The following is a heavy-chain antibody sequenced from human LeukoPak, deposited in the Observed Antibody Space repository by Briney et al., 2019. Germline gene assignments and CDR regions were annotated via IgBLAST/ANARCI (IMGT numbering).Heavy chain of an antibody. V-gene: IGHV4-59*01. CDR1: GGSISSYY. CDR3: ARVRGFRGVIDY. CDR2: IYYSGST. D-gene: IGHD3-10*01. J-gene: IGHJ4*02. Sequence: PSETLSLTCTVSGGSISSYYWSWIRQPPGKGLEWIVYIYYSGSTNYNPYLKSRVTISVDTSKNQFSLKLSSVTAADTAVYYCARVRGFRGVIDYWGQGTLVTVSS.